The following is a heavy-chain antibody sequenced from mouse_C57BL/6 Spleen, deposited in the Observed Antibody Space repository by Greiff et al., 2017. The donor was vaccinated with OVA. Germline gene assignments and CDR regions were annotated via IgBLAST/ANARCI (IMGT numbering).Heavy chain of an antibody. Sequence: EVQRVESGPELVKPGASVKMSCKASGYTFTDYNMHWVKQSHGKSLEWIGYINPNNGGTSYNQKFKGKATLTVNKSSSTAYMELRSLTSEDSAVYYCARWDGDYYFDYWGQGTTLTVSS. V-gene: IGHV1-22*01. D-gene: IGHD2-3*01. CDR2: INPNNGGT. CDR3: ARWDGDYYFDY. J-gene: IGHJ2*01. CDR1: GYTFTDYN.